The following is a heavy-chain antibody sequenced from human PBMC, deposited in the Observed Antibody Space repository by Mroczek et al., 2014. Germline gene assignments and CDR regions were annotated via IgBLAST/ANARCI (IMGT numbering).Heavy chain of an antibody. D-gene: IGHD5-12*01. CDR3: ARAGSGYGSYYYYGMDV. J-gene: IGHJ6*02. V-gene: IGHV4-30-4*01. CDR1: GGSISSGDYY. Sequence: KESGPGLVKPSQTLSLTCAVSGGSISSGDYYWSWIRQPPGKGLEWIGYIYYSGSTYYNPSLKSRVTISVDTSKNQFSLKLSSVTAADTAVYYCARAGSGYGSYYYYGMDVWGQGTTVTVSS. CDR2: IYYSGST.